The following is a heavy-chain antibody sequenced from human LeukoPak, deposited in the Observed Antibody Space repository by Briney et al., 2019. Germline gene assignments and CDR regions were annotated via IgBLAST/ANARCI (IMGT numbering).Heavy chain of an antibody. D-gene: IGHD3-10*01. J-gene: IGHJ5*02. CDR3: ARDQGMVRTNWFDP. CDR1: GGSISSGGYY. Sequence: KSSETLSLTCTVSGGSISSGGYYWSWIRQHPGKGLEWIGYIYYSGSTYYNPSLKSRVTISVDTSKNQFSLQLSSVTAADTAVYYCARDQGMVRTNWFDPWGQGTLVTISS. V-gene: IGHV4-31*03. CDR2: IYYSGST.